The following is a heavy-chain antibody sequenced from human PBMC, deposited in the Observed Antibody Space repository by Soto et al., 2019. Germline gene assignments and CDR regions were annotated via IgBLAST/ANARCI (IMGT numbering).Heavy chain of an antibody. Sequence: GGSLRLSCAASGFTLSSYAMSWVRQAPGKGLEWVSTFSGTGGYTYYADSVRGRFTISRDDSKNTLFLHMNSLRAADTAVYYCARGQRALITYGPFDPWGQGTLVTVSS. V-gene: IGHV3-23*01. D-gene: IGHD4-17*01. CDR2: FSGTGGYT. CDR3: ARGQRALITYGPFDP. CDR1: GFTLSSYA. J-gene: IGHJ5*02.